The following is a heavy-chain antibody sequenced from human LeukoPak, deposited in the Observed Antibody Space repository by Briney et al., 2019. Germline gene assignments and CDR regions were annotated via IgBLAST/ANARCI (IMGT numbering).Heavy chain of an antibody. J-gene: IGHJ3*02. CDR3: ARGLGSGRHAFDI. CDR1: AFTFSFSNHR. V-gene: IGHV3-30*03. Sequence: GGSLRLSCVASAFTFSFSNHRMSWVRQAPGKGLEWVAVISYDGPHKYYADSVKGRFAISRDNSKNTLYLQMNSLRAEDTAVYYCARGLGSGRHAFDIWGQGTMVTVSS. CDR2: ISYDGPHK. D-gene: IGHD3-10*01.